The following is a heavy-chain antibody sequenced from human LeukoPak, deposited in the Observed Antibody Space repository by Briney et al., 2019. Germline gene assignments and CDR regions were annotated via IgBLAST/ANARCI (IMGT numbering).Heavy chain of an antibody. CDR2: IIPIVGTA. CDR1: GGTVSSYA. D-gene: IGHD4-17*01. Sequence: SVKVSCKASGGTVSSYAISWVRQAPGQGLEWMGGIIPIVGTAKYAQKFQGRVTITADESTSTAYMELRSLRSEDTAVYYCARHDGTDDYVFDYWGQGTLVTVSS. CDR3: ARHDGTDDYVFDY. V-gene: IGHV1-69*13. J-gene: IGHJ4*02.